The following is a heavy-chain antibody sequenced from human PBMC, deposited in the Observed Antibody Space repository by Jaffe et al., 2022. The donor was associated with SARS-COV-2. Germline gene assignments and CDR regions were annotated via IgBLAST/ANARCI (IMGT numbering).Heavy chain of an antibody. V-gene: IGHV4-59*08. J-gene: IGHJ6*02. CDR2: IYYSGST. CDR3: ASGDGYNLADYYYYGMDV. Sequence: QVQLQESGPGLVKPSETLSLTCTVSGGSISSYYWSWIRQPPGKGLEWIGYIYYSGSTNYNPSLKSRVTISVDTSKNQFSLKLSSVTAADTAVYYCASGDGYNLADYYYYGMDVWGQGTTVTVSS. D-gene: IGHD5-12*01. CDR1: GGSISSYY.